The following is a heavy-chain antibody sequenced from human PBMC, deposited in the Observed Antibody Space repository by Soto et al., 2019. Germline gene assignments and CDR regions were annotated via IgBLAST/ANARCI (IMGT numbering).Heavy chain of an antibody. D-gene: IGHD3-10*01. V-gene: IGHV1-46*03. CDR2: INPSGGST. CDR3: ARSVIGGRGFAQEGTHDNPLDY. Sequence: QVQLVQSGAEVKKPGASVKVSCKASGYTFTSYYMHWVRQAPGQGLEWMGIINPSGGSTSYAQKFQGRVTMTRDTATSTVYMELSSLRSEDTAVYYCARSVIGGRGFAQEGTHDNPLDYWGQGTLVTVSS. J-gene: IGHJ4*02. CDR1: GYTFTSYY.